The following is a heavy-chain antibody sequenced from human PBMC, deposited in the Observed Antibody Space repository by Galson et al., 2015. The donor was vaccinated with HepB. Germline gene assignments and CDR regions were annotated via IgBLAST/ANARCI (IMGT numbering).Heavy chain of an antibody. D-gene: IGHD1-1*01. CDR2: INSDGSST. CDR1: GFTFSSYW. V-gene: IGHV3-74*01. J-gene: IGHJ2*01. Sequence: SLRLSCAASGFTFSSYWMHWVRQAPGKGLVWVSRINSDGSSTSYADSVKGRFTISRDNAKNTLYLQMNSLRAEDTAVYYCARDCAPPGTLPYWYFDLWGRGTLVTVSS. CDR3: ARDCAPPGTLPYWYFDL.